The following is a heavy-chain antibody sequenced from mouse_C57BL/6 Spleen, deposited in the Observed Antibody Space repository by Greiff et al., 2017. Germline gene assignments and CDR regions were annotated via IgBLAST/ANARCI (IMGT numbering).Heavy chain of an antibody. CDR3: ARDYDGGFDY. D-gene: IGHD2-4*01. V-gene: IGHV1-82*01. CDR1: GYAFSSSW. Sequence: QVQLKQSGPELVKPGASVKISCKASGYAFSSSWMNWVKQRPGKGLEWIGRIYPGDGDTNYNGKFKGKATLTADKSSSTAYMQLSSLTSEDSAVYFCARDYDGGFDYWGQGTTLTVSS. J-gene: IGHJ2*01. CDR2: IYPGDGDT.